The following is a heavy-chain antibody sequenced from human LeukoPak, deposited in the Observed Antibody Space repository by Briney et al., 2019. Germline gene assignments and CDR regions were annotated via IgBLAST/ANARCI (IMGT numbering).Heavy chain of an antibody. D-gene: IGHD6-19*01. CDR2: MYTSGST. J-gene: IGHJ4*02. Sequence: SETLSLTCTVSGGSISTYYWSWIRQPAGKGLEWIGRMYTSGSTNYNPSLKSRVTMSLDTSKNQFSLKLSSVTAADTAVYYCARDSTNGWDYWGQGTLVTVSS. CDR3: ARDSTNGWDY. V-gene: IGHV4-4*07. CDR1: GGSISTYY.